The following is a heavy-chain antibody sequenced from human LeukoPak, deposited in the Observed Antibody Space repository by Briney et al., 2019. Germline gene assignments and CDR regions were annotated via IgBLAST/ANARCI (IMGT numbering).Heavy chain of an antibody. Sequence: ASVKVSCKASGYTFTSYDINWVRQATGQGLEWMGWMNPNSGNTGYAQKFQGRVTMTRNTSISTAYMELSSLRSEGTAVYYCARALGRFLFTRYYYYGMDVWGQGTTVTVSS. CDR3: ARALGRFLFTRYYYYGMDV. CDR1: GYTFTSYD. D-gene: IGHD3-3*01. CDR2: MNPNSGNT. V-gene: IGHV1-8*01. J-gene: IGHJ6*02.